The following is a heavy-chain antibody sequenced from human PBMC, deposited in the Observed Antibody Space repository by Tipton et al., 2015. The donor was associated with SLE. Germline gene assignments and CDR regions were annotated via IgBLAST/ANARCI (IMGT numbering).Heavy chain of an antibody. Sequence: SLRLSCAASGFTFSNFAMSWVRQAPGKGLEWVSVISSGGTTYYADSVKGRFTISRDNSKNTLYLQMGSLRTEDTAVYYCARERRDYGSNPFSYFFDYWGQGTLVTVSS. V-gene: IGHV3-23*03. D-gene: IGHD4-23*01. J-gene: IGHJ4*02. CDR2: ISSGGTT. CDR3: ARERRDYGSNPFSYFFDY. CDR1: GFTFSNFA.